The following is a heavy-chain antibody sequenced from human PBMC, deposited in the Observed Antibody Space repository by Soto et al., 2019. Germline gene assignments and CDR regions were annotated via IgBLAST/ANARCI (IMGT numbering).Heavy chain of an antibody. J-gene: IGHJ6*02. V-gene: IGHV1-18*01. CDR1: GYTFTRYG. CDR2: ISGYNGDT. CDR3: AKNGQPPYYYYRLDV. D-gene: IGHD2-8*01. Sequence: QGHLVQSGAEVKKPGASVKVSCKASGYTFTRYGISWVRQAPGQGLEWMGWISGYNGDTNYAQNHQSRYTMTIDTSTTTAYMELRSLTSDDTAVYYCAKNGQPPYYYYRLDVWGQGTTVTVSS.